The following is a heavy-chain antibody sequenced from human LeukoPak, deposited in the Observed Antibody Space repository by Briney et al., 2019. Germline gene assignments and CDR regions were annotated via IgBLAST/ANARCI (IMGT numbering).Heavy chain of an antibody. V-gene: IGHV3-74*01. D-gene: IGHD6-25*01. CDR1: GFTFSNYW. J-gene: IGHJ4*02. CDR2: GDYDGSST. CDR3: ARGGAAATFDC. Sequence: PGGSLRLSCAASGFTFSNYWMNWVRQAPGKGLVWVSRGDYDGSSTVYADSVKGRLTISRDNARNTLYLQMNSLRAEDTAVYYCARGGAAATFDCWGQGTLVTVSS.